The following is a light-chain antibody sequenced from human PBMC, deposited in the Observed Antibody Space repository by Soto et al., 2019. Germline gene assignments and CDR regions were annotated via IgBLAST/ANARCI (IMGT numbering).Light chain of an antibody. CDR1: QSVDSRF. CDR2: VTS. Sequence: ESMVTQSPGTLSLSPGERATLSCRASQSVDSRFLTWYQQKPGQTPRLLIYVTSIRATGIQDRFSGSGSGTDITLIISRVEPGVSAVYYNLQFGTSPPSFTFGQGTNLEI. V-gene: IGKV3-20*01. J-gene: IGKJ2*01. CDR3: LQFGTSPPSFT.